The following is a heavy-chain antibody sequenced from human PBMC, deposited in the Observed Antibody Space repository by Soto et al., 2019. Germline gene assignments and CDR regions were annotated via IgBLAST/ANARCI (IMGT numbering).Heavy chain of an antibody. V-gene: IGHV2-5*02. D-gene: IGHD2-15*01. J-gene: IGHJ5*02. CDR3: ALRGHCSGDSCYSA. CDR2: IYWDDEK. Sequence: QITLKESGPTLVKPTQPLTLTCTFSGFSLTTPGVGVGWIRQPPGKALEWLALIYWDDEKRYSPSLKSRFTITKDTSKNQVVLIMTNMDPGDTATYYCALRGHCSGDSCYSAWGQGTLVTVSS. CDR1: GFSLTTPGVG.